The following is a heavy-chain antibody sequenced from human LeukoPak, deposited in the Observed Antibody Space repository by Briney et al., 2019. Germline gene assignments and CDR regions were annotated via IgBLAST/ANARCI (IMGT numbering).Heavy chain of an antibody. Sequence: GASVKVSCKVSGYTLTELSMHWVRQAPGQGLEWMGWINPNSGGTNYAQKFQGRVTVTRDTSISTAYMELSRLRSDDTAVYYCARPLTGHSYYFDYWGQGTLVTVSS. CDR2: INPNSGGT. V-gene: IGHV1-2*02. D-gene: IGHD3-9*01. J-gene: IGHJ4*02. CDR1: GYTLTELS. CDR3: ARPLTGHSYYFDY.